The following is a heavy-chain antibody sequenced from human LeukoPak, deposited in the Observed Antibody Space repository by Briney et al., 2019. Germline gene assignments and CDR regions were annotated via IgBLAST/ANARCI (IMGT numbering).Heavy chain of an antibody. J-gene: IGHJ5*02. CDR1: GGSISSSSYY. V-gene: IGHV4-39*01. CDR3: ARLLSVIAAGGWFDP. Sequence: SKTLSLTCTVSGGSISSSSYYWGWIRQPPGKGLEWIGSIYYSGSTYYNPSLKSRVTIPVDPSKNQFSLKLSYVTAADTAVYYCARLLSVIAAGGWFDPWGQGTLVTVSS. D-gene: IGHD6-13*01. CDR2: IYYSGST.